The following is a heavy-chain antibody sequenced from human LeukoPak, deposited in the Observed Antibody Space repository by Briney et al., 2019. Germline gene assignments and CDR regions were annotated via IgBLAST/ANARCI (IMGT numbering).Heavy chain of an antibody. Sequence: GGSLRLSCAASGFTFSSYGMHWVRQAPGKGLEWVAFIRYDGSSKYYADSVKGRFTISRDNSKNTLYLQMNSLRAEDTAVYYCAKDLSGSYSNGFDPWGQGTLVTVSS. J-gene: IGHJ5*02. CDR2: IRYDGSSK. CDR1: GFTFSSYG. V-gene: IGHV3-30*02. D-gene: IGHD1-26*01. CDR3: AKDLSGSYSNGFDP.